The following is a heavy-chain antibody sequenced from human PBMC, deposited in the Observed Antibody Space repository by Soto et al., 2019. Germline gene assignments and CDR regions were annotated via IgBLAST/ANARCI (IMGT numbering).Heavy chain of an antibody. Sequence: QVQLVQSGAEVKKPGSSVKVSCKASGGTFINYTISWVRQAPGQGLEWMGRIISILGIANYAQKFQGRVTITADKSTSTAYMELSSLRSEDTAVYYCATELRYFDWLFPNNWFDPWGQGTLVTVSS. J-gene: IGHJ5*02. CDR2: IISILGIA. CDR3: ATELRYFDWLFPNNWFDP. V-gene: IGHV1-69*02. CDR1: GGTFINYT. D-gene: IGHD3-9*01.